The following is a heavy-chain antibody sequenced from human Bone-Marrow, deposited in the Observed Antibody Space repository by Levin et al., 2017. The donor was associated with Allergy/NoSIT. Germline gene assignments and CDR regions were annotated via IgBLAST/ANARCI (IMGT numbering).Heavy chain of an antibody. CDR3: ARADAYNYGYYYGMDV. D-gene: IGHD5-24*01. CDR1: GGSISTYY. J-gene: IGHJ6*02. CDR2: ILHSGSA. V-gene: IGHV4-59*01. Sequence: GSLRLSCSVSGGSISTYYWNWIRQPPGKGLEWIGYILHSGSANYSPSLRSRVSISVDTSKNQFSLKLSSVTAADTAVYYCARADAYNYGYYYGMDVWGQGTTVTVSS.